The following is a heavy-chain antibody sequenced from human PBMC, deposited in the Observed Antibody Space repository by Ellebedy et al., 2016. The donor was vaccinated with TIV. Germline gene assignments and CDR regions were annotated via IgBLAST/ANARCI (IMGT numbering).Heavy chain of an antibody. CDR2: ISYDGSNK. J-gene: IGHJ4*02. D-gene: IGHD6-13*01. CDR3: AKTHLGIAGGY. Sequence: GESLKISCAASGFTFSSYGMHWVRQAPGKGLEWVAVISYDGSNKYYADSVKGRFTISRDNSKNTLYLQMNSLRAEDTAVYYCAKTHLGIAGGYWGQGTLVTVSS. V-gene: IGHV3-30*18. CDR1: GFTFSSYG.